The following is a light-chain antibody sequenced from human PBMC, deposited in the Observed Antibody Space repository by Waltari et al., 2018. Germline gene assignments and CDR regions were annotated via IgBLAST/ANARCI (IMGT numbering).Light chain of an antibody. Sequence: ELVLTQSPGTLSLSPGESAPLPCRASQTVRTTYLAWYQQKPGQAPTLLIYGASSRAPGIPDRFSGSGSGTDFSLTVSSLEPEDFAVYYCQQYDISPLTFGGGTKVEIK. CDR1: QTVRTTY. J-gene: IGKJ4*01. CDR3: QQYDISPLT. CDR2: GAS. V-gene: IGKV3-20*01.